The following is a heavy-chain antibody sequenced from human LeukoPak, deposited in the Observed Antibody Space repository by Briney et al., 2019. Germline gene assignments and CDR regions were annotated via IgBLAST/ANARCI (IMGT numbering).Heavy chain of an antibody. D-gene: IGHD6-19*01. V-gene: IGHV1-8*01. CDR1: GYTFTSYD. J-gene: IGHJ4*02. CDR2: MNPNSGNT. Sequence: ASVKVSCKASGYTFTSYDINWVRQATGQGLEWMRWMNPNSGNTGYAQKFQGRVTMTRNTSISTAYMELSSLRSEDTAVYYCASIAVAGYSLDYWGQGTLVTVSS. CDR3: ASIAVAGYSLDY.